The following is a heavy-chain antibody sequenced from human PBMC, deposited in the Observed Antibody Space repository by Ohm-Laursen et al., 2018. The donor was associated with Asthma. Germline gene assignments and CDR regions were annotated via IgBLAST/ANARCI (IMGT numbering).Heavy chain of an antibody. CDR1: GFTFSSYS. Sequence: SLRLSCAAFGFTFSSYSMNWVRQAPGKGLEWVSSISSSSSYIYYADSVKGRFTISRDNAKNSLYLQMNSLRAEDTAVYYCARGGYCSSTSCYLSDYWGQGTLVTVSS. V-gene: IGHV3-21*01. CDR2: ISSSSSYI. D-gene: IGHD2-2*01. J-gene: IGHJ4*02. CDR3: ARGGYCSSTSCYLSDY.